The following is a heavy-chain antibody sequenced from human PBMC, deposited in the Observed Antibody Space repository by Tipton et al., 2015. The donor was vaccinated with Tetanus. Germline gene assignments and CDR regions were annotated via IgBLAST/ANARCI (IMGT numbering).Heavy chain of an antibody. Sequence: QLVQSGAEVKKPGASVKVSCKASGYTFTNYYMHWVRQAPGQGLEWMGVINPSAGTTRYKQKFQGRVIMTRDTSTTTVYMELNSLRSEDTAVFYCARSYDFYDSTGYTDDGMDVWGQGTSVTVSS. J-gene: IGHJ6*02. D-gene: IGHD3-22*01. CDR3: ARSYDFYDSTGYTDDGMDV. CDR1: GYTFTNYY. V-gene: IGHV1-46*01. CDR2: INPSAGTT.